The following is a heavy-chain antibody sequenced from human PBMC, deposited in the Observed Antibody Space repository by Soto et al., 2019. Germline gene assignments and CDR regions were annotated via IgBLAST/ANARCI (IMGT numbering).Heavy chain of an antibody. CDR1: GGTFSSYA. Sequence: QVQLVQSGAEVKKPGSSVKVSCKASGGTFSSYAISWVRQAPGQGLEWMGGIIPIFGTANYAQKFQGRVTITADESTRTAYMEMSSLRSEDTAVYYCARERGTTVTTYYYYGMDVWGQGTTFTVSS. V-gene: IGHV1-69*01. CDR2: IIPIFGTA. CDR3: ARERGTTVTTYYYYGMDV. J-gene: IGHJ6*02. D-gene: IGHD4-17*01.